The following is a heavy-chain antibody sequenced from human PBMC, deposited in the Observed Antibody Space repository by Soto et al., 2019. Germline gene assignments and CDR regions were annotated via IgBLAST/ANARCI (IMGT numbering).Heavy chain of an antibody. CDR1: GDSVSSNSAA. V-gene: IGHV6-1*01. CDR3: ARVWKKQWLPNNWFDP. J-gene: IGHJ5*02. CDR2: TYYRSKWYN. D-gene: IGHD6-19*01. Sequence: QVQLQQSGPGLVKPSQTLSLTCAISGDSVSSNSAAWNWIRQSPSRGLEWLGRTYYRSKWYNDYAVSVKSRITINQDTSKTQFSLQLNSVTPEDTAVYYCARVWKKQWLPNNWFDPWGQGTLVTVSS.